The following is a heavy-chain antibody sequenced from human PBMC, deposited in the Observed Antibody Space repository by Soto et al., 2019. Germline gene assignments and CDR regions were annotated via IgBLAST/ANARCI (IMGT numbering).Heavy chain of an antibody. CDR2: IYPGDSDT. D-gene: IGHD3-16*01. Sequence: CKGSEYRFNSYWIRWVRQMPGKGLEWIGMIYPGDSDTTYNPSFQGQVTMSADKSISTAYRQWSSLKASDSTTYYCARQGGNGAYVYYAMDVWGQGTTVTVS. J-gene: IGHJ6*02. CDR1: EYRFNSYW. V-gene: IGHV5-51*01. CDR3: ARQGGNGAYVYYAMDV.